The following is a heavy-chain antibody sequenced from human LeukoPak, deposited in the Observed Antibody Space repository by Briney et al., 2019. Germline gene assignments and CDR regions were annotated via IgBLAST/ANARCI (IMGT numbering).Heavy chain of an antibody. V-gene: IGHV4-61*02. D-gene: IGHD6-19*01. CDR3: AKDGAPYSSGWYY. CDR2: IYTSGST. CDR1: GDSISSGSYY. Sequence: SETLSLTCTVSGDSISSGSYYWSWIRQPAGKGLEWIGRIYTSGSTNYNPSLKSRVTISVDTSKSQVSLKLSSVTAADTAVYYCAKDGAPYSSGWYYWGQGALVTASS. J-gene: IGHJ4*02.